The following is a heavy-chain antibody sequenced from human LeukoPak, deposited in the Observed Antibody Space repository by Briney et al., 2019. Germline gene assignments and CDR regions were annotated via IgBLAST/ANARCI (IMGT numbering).Heavy chain of an antibody. V-gene: IGHV3-11*06. Sequence: GGSLRLSCAASGFTFSDYYMCWIRQAPGKGLEWVSYISSSSSYTNYADSVKGRFTISRDNAKNSLYLQMNSLRAEDTAVYYCARDVYDILTGYSDAFDIWGQGTMVTVSS. D-gene: IGHD3-9*01. CDR1: GFTFSDYY. J-gene: IGHJ3*02. CDR3: ARDVYDILTGYSDAFDI. CDR2: ISSSSSYT.